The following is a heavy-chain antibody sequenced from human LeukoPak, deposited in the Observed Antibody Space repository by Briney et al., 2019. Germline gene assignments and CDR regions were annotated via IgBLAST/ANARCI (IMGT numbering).Heavy chain of an antibody. CDR1: GFTFSSYW. V-gene: IGHV3-74*01. CDR3: ARDNRLAAGDY. J-gene: IGHJ4*02. D-gene: IGHD3-3*02. CDR2: INSDGSST. Sequence: WESLRLSCAASGFTFSSYWMHWVRQAPGKGLVGVSRINSDGSSTSYADSVKGRFTISSDNAKHKLYLQMNSLRAEDTAVYYCARDNRLAAGDYWGQGTLVTLSS.